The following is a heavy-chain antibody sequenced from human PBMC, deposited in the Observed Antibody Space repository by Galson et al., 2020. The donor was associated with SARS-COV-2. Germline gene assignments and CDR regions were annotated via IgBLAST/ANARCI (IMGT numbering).Heavy chain of an antibody. CDR2: ITNSGNNI. D-gene: IGHD3-22*01. J-gene: IGHJ4*02. CDR1: GFNFSSYT. Sequence: VGYLILPGAAPGFNFSSYTMNWVRQAPGNGLEPVASITNSGNNIDYVDSVKGRFTISRDNAKDSLYLQMNSLRVEDTAVYYCAIDWYYLDSSSPLRYWGQGTQVTVS. V-gene: IGHV3-21*06. CDR3: AIDWYYLDSSSPLRY.